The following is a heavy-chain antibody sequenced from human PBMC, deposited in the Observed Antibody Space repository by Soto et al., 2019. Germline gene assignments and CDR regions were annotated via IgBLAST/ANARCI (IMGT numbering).Heavy chain of an antibody. CDR2: IYYSGST. CDR3: ARGYCSGGSCYKNNWFDP. Sequence: SETLSLTCTVSGGSISSSSYYWGWIRQPPGKGLEWIGSIYYSGSTYYNPSLKSRVTISVDTSKNQFSLKLSSVTAADTAVYYCARGYCSGGSCYKNNWFDPWGQGTLVTVSS. D-gene: IGHD2-15*01. J-gene: IGHJ5*02. CDR1: GGSISSSSYY. V-gene: IGHV4-39*01.